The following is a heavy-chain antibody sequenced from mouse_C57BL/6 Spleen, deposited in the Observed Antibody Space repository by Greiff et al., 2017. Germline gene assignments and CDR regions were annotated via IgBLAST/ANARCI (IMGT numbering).Heavy chain of an antibody. Sequence: VQLQQPGAELVKPGASVKMSCKASGYTFTSYWITWVKQRPGQGLEWIGDIYPGSGSTNYNEKFKSKATLTVDTSSSTAYMQLSSLTSEASAVYYCARYYGSSYYAMDYWGQGTSVTVSS. CDR2: IYPGSGST. V-gene: IGHV1-55*01. CDR3: ARYYGSSYYAMDY. D-gene: IGHD1-1*01. J-gene: IGHJ4*01. CDR1: GYTFTSYW.